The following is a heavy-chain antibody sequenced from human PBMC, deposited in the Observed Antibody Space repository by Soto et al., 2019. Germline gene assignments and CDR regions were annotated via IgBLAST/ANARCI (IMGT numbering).Heavy chain of an antibody. V-gene: IGHV4-34*01. CDR3: ARGQWFDPY. Sequence: QVQLQQWGAGLLKPSETLSLTCAVYGGSFSDYHWSWIRQPPGKGLEWIGEINHSGSTSYNPSLKCRVTISIDTSKKQFSLKLNSVTAADTGVYYCARGQWFDPYWGQVTLVTVSS. CDR2: INHSGST. CDR1: GGSFSDYH. D-gene: IGHD3-10*01. J-gene: IGHJ4*02.